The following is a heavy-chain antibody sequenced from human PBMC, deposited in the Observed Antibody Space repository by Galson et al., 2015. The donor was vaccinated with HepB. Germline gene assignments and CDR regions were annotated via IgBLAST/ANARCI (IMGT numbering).Heavy chain of an antibody. V-gene: IGHV1-3*01. Sequence: VKVSCKASGYTFTSYAMHWVRQAPGQRLEWMGWINAGNGNTKYSQKFQGRVTVTRDTSASTAYMELSSLRSEDTAVYYCARGEKYYYGSGGTNWFDPWGQGTLVTVSS. D-gene: IGHD3-10*01. J-gene: IGHJ5*02. CDR1: GYTFTSYA. CDR2: INAGNGNT. CDR3: ARGEKYYYGSGGTNWFDP.